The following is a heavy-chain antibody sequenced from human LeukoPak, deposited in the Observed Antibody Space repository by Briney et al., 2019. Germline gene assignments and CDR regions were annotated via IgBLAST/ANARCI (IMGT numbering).Heavy chain of an antibody. CDR1: GGSISSGGYY. Sequence: SQTLSLTCTVSGGSISSGGYYWSWIRQHPGKGLEWIGYIYYSGSTYYNPSLKSRVTISVDTSKNQFSLKPSSVTAADTAVYYCARAGVATIPFDPWGQGTLVTVSS. CDR2: IYYSGST. V-gene: IGHV4-31*03. CDR3: ARAGVATIPFDP. J-gene: IGHJ5*02. D-gene: IGHD5-12*01.